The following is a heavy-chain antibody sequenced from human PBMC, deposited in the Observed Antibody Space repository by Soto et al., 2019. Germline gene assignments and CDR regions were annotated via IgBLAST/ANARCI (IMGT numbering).Heavy chain of an antibody. J-gene: IGHJ3*02. CDR2: IKQDGSEK. CDR3: ARDRAAANAFAI. V-gene: IGHV3-7*01. D-gene: IGHD6-25*01. CDR1: GFTFSSYW. Sequence: GGSLRLSFAASGFTFSSYWMSWVRQAPGKGLGWVANIKQDGSEKYYVDSVKGRFTISRDNANNSLYLQMNSLRAEDTAVYYCARDRAAANAFAIWGQGTMVTVSS.